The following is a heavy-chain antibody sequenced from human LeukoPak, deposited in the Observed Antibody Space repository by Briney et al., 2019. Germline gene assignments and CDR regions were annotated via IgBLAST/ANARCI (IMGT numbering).Heavy chain of an antibody. CDR3: AKPRAMTTGVGRYFDL. V-gene: IGHV3-53*01. CDR1: GFSVSSNY. D-gene: IGHD1-1*01. CDR2: IYSDGST. Sequence: GGSLRLSCAASGFSVSSNYISWVRQAPGKGLEWVSIIYSDGSTFHADSVKGRFTMSRDNSKNTLYLQMNSLRAEDTATYYCAKPRAMTTGVGRYFDLWGRGTLVTVSS. J-gene: IGHJ2*01.